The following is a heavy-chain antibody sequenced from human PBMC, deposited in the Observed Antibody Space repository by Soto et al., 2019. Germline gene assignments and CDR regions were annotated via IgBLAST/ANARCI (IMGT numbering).Heavy chain of an antibody. CDR3: ARELGGIQLWGPYYYYGMDV. Sequence: ASVKVSCKASGYTFTGYYMHWVRQAPGQGLEWMGWINPNSGGTNYAQKFQGWVTMTRDTSISTVYMELSRLRSDDTAVYYCARELGGIQLWGPYYYYGMDVWGQGTTVTVSS. J-gene: IGHJ6*02. CDR2: INPNSGGT. CDR1: GYTFTGYY. D-gene: IGHD5-18*01. V-gene: IGHV1-2*04.